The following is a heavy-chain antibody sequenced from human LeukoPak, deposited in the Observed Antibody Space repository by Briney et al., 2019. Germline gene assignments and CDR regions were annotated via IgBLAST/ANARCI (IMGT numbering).Heavy chain of an antibody. CDR2: IIPIFGTA. CDR1: GGTFSSYA. CDR3: ARGQQQLANWFDP. V-gene: IGHV1-69*05. D-gene: IGHD6-13*01. Sequence: VASVKVSCKASGGTFSSYAISWVRQAPGQGLEWMGGIIPIFGTANYAQKFQGRVTITTDESTSTAYMELSSLRSEDPAVYYCARGQQQLANWFDPWGQGTLVTVSS. J-gene: IGHJ5*02.